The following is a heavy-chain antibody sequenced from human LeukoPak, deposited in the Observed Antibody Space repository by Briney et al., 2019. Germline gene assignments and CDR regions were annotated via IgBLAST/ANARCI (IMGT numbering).Heavy chain of an antibody. V-gene: IGHV4-39*07. Sequence: SETLSLTCTVSGGSISSSSYYWGWIRQPPGKGLEWIGSIYYSGSTYYNPSLKSRITISVDTSKNQFSLKLSSVTAADTAVYYCARSLDRIQLWARDYYYYMDVWGKGTTVTISS. CDR2: IYYSGST. J-gene: IGHJ6*03. D-gene: IGHD5-18*01. CDR3: ARSLDRIQLWARDYYYYMDV. CDR1: GGSISSSSYY.